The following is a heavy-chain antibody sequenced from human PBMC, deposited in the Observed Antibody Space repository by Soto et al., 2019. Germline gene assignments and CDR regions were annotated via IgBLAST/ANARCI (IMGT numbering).Heavy chain of an antibody. CDR1: GYTFTSYG. Sequence: QVQLVQSGAEVKKPGASVKVSCKASGYTFTSYGISWVRQAPGQGLEWMGWISGYSGNTNYAQKLQGRVTMTTDPSTSTAYMDRRKLRSDDTAVYYWARDLGAQIVDYWGQGTLVTVSA. V-gene: IGHV1-18*01. D-gene: IGHD1-26*01. J-gene: IGHJ4*02. CDR3: ARDLGAQIVDY. CDR2: ISGYSGNT.